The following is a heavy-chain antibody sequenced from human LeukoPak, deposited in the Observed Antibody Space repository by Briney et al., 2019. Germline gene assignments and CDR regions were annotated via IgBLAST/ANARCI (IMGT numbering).Heavy chain of an antibody. J-gene: IGHJ4*02. Sequence: GGSLRLSCAASGFTFSGFSMTWVRQAPGKGLEWVSTVTSSGGSTYYADSVKGRFTNSRDNSKNTLYLQMNSLRAEDTAVYYCARDRTRFSSGLLDYWGQGTLVTVSS. CDR3: ARDRTRFSSGLLDY. D-gene: IGHD6-19*01. V-gene: IGHV3-23*01. CDR2: VTSSGGST. CDR1: GFTFSGFS.